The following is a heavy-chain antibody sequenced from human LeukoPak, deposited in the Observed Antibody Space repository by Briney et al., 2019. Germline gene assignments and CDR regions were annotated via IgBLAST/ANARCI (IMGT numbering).Heavy chain of an antibody. V-gene: IGHV1-2*02. Sequence: ASVKVSCKASGYTFTGYYMHWVRQAPGRGLEWMGWINPNSGGTNYAQKFQGRVTMTRDTSISTAYMELSRLRSDDTAVYYCARAISRAVALDYWGQGTLVTVSS. CDR3: ARAISRAVALDY. D-gene: IGHD6-19*01. J-gene: IGHJ4*02. CDR1: GYTFTGYY. CDR2: INPNSGGT.